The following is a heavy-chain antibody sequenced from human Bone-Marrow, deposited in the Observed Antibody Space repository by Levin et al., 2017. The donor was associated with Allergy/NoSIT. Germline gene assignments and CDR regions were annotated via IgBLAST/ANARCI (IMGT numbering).Heavy chain of an antibody. CDR3: ARDGEQYYYDSRGYPGMDV. D-gene: IGHD3-22*01. J-gene: IGHJ6*02. CDR2: ISSSSSYI. V-gene: IGHV3-21*01. CDR1: GFTFSSYS. Sequence: GGSLRLSCAASGFTFSSYSMNWVRQAPGKGLEWVSSISSSSSYIYYADSVKGRFTISRDNAKNSLYLQMNSLRAEDTAVYYCARDGEQYYYDSRGYPGMDVWGQGTTVTVSS.